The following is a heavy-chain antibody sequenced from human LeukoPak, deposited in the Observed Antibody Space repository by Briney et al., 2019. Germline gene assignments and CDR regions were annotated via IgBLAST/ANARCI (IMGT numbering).Heavy chain of an antibody. CDR1: GGSSGYD. CDR3: ARGTGSSWYGGPFDS. CDR2: INHSGST. D-gene: IGHD6-13*01. Sequence: SETLSLTCAVYGGSSGYDWSWIRQPPGKGLEWIGEINHSGSTNYNPSLKSRVTTSVDTSKNQFSLKLSSVTAADTAVYYCARGTGSSWYGGPFDSWGQGTLVTVSS. J-gene: IGHJ4*02. V-gene: IGHV4-34*01.